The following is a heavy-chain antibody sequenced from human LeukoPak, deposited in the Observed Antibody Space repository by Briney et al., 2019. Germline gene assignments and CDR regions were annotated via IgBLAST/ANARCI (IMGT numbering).Heavy chain of an antibody. V-gene: IGHV4-30-4*08. J-gene: IGHJ6*03. CDR2: IYYSGST. D-gene: IGHD6-19*01. CDR1: GGSISSGDYY. CDR3: ASTGGWYGGSYYYMDV. Sequence: SETLSLTCTVSGGSISSGDYYWSWIRQPPGKGLEWIGYIYYSGSTYYNPSLKSRVTISVDTSKNQFSLKLSSVTAADTAVYYCASTGGWYGGSYYYMDVWGKGTTVTVSS.